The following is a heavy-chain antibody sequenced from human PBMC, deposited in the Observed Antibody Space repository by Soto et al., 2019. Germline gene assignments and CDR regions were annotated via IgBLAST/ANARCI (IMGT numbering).Heavy chain of an antibody. V-gene: IGHV1-69*13. Sequence: ASVKVSCKASGGTFSSYAISWVRQAPGQGLEWMGGIIPIFGTANYAQKFQGRVTITADESTSTAYMELSSLRSEDTAVYYCATSSIAAREVRYYFDYWGQGTLGTVSS. D-gene: IGHD6-6*01. J-gene: IGHJ4*02. CDR1: GGTFSSYA. CDR2: IIPIFGTA. CDR3: ATSSIAAREVRYYFDY.